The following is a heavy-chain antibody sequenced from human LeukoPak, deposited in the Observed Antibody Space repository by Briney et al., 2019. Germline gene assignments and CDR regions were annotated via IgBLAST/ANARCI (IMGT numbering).Heavy chain of an antibody. CDR2: ISTSSSYI. V-gene: IGHV3-21*01. CDR3: ARGYCSGGSCYSGDAFDI. CDR1: GFTFSSYS. Sequence: GGSLRLSCAASGFTFSSYSMNWVRQAPGKGLEWVPFISTSSSYIYYADSVKGRFTISRDNAKNSLYLQMNSLRAEDTAVYYCARGYCSGGSCYSGDAFDIWGQGTMVTVSS. D-gene: IGHD2-15*01. J-gene: IGHJ3*02.